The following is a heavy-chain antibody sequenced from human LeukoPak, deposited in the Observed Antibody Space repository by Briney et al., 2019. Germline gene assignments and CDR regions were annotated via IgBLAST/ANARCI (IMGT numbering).Heavy chain of an antibody. CDR1: GFTFSSIW. CDR2: IKHDGSET. D-gene: IGHD3-16*01. J-gene: IGHJ6*02. V-gene: IGHV3-7*02. CDR3: AKNGGPHGMDV. Sequence: GGSLRLSCATSGFTFSSIWMSWVRQAPGKGLEWVANIKHDGSETNYVDSVKGRFTISRDNAKNSLHLQMNSLRVEDTAVYYSAKNGGPHGMDVWGQGTTVTVSS.